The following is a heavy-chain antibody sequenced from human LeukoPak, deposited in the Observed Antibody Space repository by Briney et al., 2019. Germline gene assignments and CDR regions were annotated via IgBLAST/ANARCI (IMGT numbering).Heavy chain of an antibody. J-gene: IGHJ4*02. CDR1: GGSISSYY. Sequence: PSETLSLTCTVSGGSISSYYWSWIRQPPGKGLEWIGYIYYSGSTNYNPSLKSRVTISVDTSKNQFSLKLSSVTAADTAVYYCARDQYDLTIDYWGQGTLVTVSS. CDR3: ARDQYDLTIDY. D-gene: IGHD1/OR15-1a*01. CDR2: IYYSGST. V-gene: IGHV4-59*01.